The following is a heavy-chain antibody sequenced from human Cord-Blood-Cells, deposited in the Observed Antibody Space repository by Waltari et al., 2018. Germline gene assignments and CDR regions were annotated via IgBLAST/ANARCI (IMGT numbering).Heavy chain of an antibody. D-gene: IGHD7-27*01. J-gene: IGHJ4*02. CDR2: IYYSGST. Sequence: QLQLQESGPGLVKPSETLSLTCTVSGGSISSSSYYWGWIRQPPGKGLEWIGSIYYSGSTYHSPSVTTRGTISVDTSKNQFSLKLSSVTAADTAVYYCAREVTGAGGYYFDYWGQGTLVTVSS. V-gene: IGHV4-39*01. CDR1: GGSISSSSYY. CDR3: AREVTGAGGYYFDY.